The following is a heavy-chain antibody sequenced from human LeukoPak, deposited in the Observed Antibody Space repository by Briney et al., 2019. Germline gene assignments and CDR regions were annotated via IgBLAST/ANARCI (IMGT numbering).Heavy chain of an antibody. V-gene: IGHV4-34*01. Sequence: SETLSLTCAVYGGSFSGYYWSWIRQPPGKGLEWIGEINHSGSTNYNPSLKSRVTISVDTSNNQFSLKLSSVTAADTAVYYWARGGYCSSTSCLGAYNWFDPWGQGTLVTDSS. CDR3: ARGGYCSSTSCLGAYNWFDP. J-gene: IGHJ5*02. D-gene: IGHD2-2*01. CDR2: INHSGST. CDR1: GGSFSGYY.